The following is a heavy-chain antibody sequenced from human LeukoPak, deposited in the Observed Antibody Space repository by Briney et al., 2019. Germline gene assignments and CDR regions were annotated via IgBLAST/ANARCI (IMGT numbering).Heavy chain of an antibody. D-gene: IGHD3-22*01. J-gene: IGHJ4*02. Sequence: SETLSLTCTVSGDSINSLDLWSWVRQPPGKGPEWIGEMYLSGTTHSNPSVKSRVTISIDKSKNQFFLNLSSVTAADTAVYYCAGLVGRYSSGLYYYYFDYWGQGTLVTVSS. CDR2: MYLSGTT. CDR1: GDSINSLDL. CDR3: AGLVGRYSSGLYYYYFDY. V-gene: IGHV4-4*02.